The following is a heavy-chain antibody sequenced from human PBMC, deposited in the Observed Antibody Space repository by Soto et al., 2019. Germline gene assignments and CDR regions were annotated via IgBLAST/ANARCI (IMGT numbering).Heavy chain of an antibody. CDR1: GGSILNGGHY. CDR3: ARDRYFYDSAGYYRTLDS. J-gene: IGHJ5*01. CDR2: IFFSGNT. Sequence: PSETLSLTCTVSGGSILNGGHYWTWIRQHPGKGLEWIGRIFFSGNTHYNPALKSRLTFSLDKSKNLFSLKLTSVTAADTAVSYCARDRYFYDSAGYYRTLDSCGQGILVTVSS. D-gene: IGHD3-22*01. V-gene: IGHV4-31*03.